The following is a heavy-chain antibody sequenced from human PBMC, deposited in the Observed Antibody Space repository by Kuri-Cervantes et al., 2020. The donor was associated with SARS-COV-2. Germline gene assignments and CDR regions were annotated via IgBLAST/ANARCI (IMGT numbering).Heavy chain of an antibody. Sequence: SQTLSLTCAVYGGSFSGYYWSWIRQPPGKGLEWIGEINHSGSTNHNPSLKSRVTISVDTSKNQFSLKLSSVTAADTAVYYCARGRMRIVVVIPNREAARFDYWGQGTLVTVSS. CDR2: INHSGST. CDR3: ARGRMRIVVVIPNREAARFDY. D-gene: IGHD3-22*01. V-gene: IGHV4-34*01. J-gene: IGHJ4*02. CDR1: GGSFSGYY.